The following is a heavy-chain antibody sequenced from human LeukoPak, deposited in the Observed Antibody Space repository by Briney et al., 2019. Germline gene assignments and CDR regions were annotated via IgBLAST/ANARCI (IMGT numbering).Heavy chain of an antibody. CDR3: ARRAGAYSHPYDY. CDR2: IYSDNT. D-gene: IGHD4/OR15-4a*01. Sequence: QPGGSLRLSCTVSGFTVSSNSMSWVRRAPGKGLEWVSFIYSDNTHYSDSVKGRFTISRDNSKNTLYLQMNSLRAEDTAVYYCARRAGAYSHPYDYWGQGTLVTVSS. CDR1: GFTVSSNS. J-gene: IGHJ4*02. V-gene: IGHV3-53*01.